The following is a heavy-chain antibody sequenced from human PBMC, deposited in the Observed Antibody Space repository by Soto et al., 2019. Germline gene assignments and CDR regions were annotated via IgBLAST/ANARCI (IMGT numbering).Heavy chain of an antibody. D-gene: IGHD2-15*01. CDR1: GGSISSSNY. J-gene: IGHJ4*02. Sequence: SETLSLTCAVSGGSISSSNYWSWVRQNPGKDLEWIGHMHHSGRTHYNPSLKSRVAISVDTSKNQFSLYLNSVTAADTAVYYCARWVEVSLDYFDSWGQGTPVTVSS. CDR3: ARWVEVSLDYFDS. CDR2: MHHSGRT. V-gene: IGHV4-31*11.